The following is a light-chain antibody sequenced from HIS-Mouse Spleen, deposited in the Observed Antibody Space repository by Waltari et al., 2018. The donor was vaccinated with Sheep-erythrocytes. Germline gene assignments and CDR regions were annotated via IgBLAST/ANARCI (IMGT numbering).Light chain of an antibody. CDR3: QQYYSYPYT. V-gene: IGKV1-8*01. CDR2: AAS. CDR1: QGISSY. Sequence: SRMTQSPSSLSSSTADRVTITCRANQGISSYFAWYLQKPGKAPKLLIYAASTLQSGVPSRFSGSGSGTDFTLTISCLQSEDFATYYCQQYYSYPYTFGQGTKLEIK. J-gene: IGKJ2*01.